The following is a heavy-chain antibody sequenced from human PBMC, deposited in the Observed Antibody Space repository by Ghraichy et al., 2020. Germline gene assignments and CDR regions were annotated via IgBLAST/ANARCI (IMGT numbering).Heavy chain of an antibody. D-gene: IGHD6-19*01. V-gene: IGHV3-23*01. CDR3: AKPTFSLVSGWPDAFDI. CDR2: FSGSGNNT. J-gene: IGHJ3*02. CDR1: GFTFTNYA. Sequence: GGSLRLSCVGSGFTFTNYALTWVRQAPGKGLEWVSSFSGSGNNTYSADSVKGRFTISRDDSKNTLFLHMNSLRAEDTAVYYCAKPTFSLVSGWPDAFDIWGQGTMVTVSS.